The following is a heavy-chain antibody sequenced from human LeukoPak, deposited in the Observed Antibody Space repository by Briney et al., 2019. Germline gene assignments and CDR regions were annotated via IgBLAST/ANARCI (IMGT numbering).Heavy chain of an antibody. Sequence: PGRSLRLSCAASGFTFSSYGMHWVRQAPGKGLEWVAVISYDGSNKYYADSVKGRFTISRDNSKNTVYLQMNSLSTEDTAVYYCAKTTTGYSSGRYPGWPVDYWGQGTLVTVSS. CDR2: ISYDGSNK. J-gene: IGHJ4*02. D-gene: IGHD6-19*01. V-gene: IGHV3-30*18. CDR1: GFTFSSYG. CDR3: AKTTTGYSSGRYPGWPVDY.